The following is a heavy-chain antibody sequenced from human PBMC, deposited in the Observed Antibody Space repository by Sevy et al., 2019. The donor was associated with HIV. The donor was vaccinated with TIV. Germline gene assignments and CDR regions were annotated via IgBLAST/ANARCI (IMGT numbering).Heavy chain of an antibody. D-gene: IGHD6-13*01. Sequence: GGSLRLSCAASGFTFSSYWMTWVRQAPGKGLEWVANIKQDGSKKYDVDSVKSGFTITTDNAKNPVYLKMNSLGAEDTAVYYCAREIAAAGSYWGQGTLVTVSS. CDR3: AREIAAAGSY. CDR2: IKQDGSKK. CDR1: GFTFSSYW. J-gene: IGHJ4*02. V-gene: IGHV3-7*01.